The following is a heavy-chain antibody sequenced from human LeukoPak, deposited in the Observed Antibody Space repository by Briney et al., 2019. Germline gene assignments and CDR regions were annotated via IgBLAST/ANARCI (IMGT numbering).Heavy chain of an antibody. Sequence: GGSLRLSCAASGFTFSSYWMSWVRLAPGKGLEWVANIKGDGSEKWYADSVKGRFTISRDNAQSSVHLQMNSLRAEDTAVYHCARDEYRSRWLHPWGQGTLVTVTS. CDR3: ARDEYRSRWLHP. V-gene: IGHV3-7*01. CDR2: IKGDGSEK. CDR1: GFTFSSYW. D-gene: IGHD5-24*01. J-gene: IGHJ5*02.